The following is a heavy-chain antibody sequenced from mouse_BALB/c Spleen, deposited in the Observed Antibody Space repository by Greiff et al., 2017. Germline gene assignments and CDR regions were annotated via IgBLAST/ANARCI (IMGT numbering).Heavy chain of an antibody. CDR3: ARSFITTGRHFDY. D-gene: IGHD1-1*01. J-gene: IGHJ2*01. Sequence: EVMLVESGGGLVQPGGSRKLSCAASGFTFSSFGMHWVRQAPEKGLEWVAYISSGSSTIYYADTVKGRFTISRDNPKNTLFLQMTSLRSEDTAMYYCARSFITTGRHFDYWGQGTTLTGSS. V-gene: IGHV5-17*02. CDR1: GFTFSSFG. CDR2: ISSGSSTI.